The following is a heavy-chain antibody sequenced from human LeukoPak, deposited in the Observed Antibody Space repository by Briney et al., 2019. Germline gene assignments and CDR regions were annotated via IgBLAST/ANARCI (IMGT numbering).Heavy chain of an antibody. D-gene: IGHD2-8*01. Sequence: PSETLSLTCTVSGGSISSGGYSWSWIRQHPGKGLEWIGYIYYSGSTYYNPSLKSRVTISVDTSKNQFSLKLSSVTAADTAVYYCARRLNGAFDIWGQGTMVTVSS. V-gene: IGHV4-31*03. CDR3: ARRLNGAFDI. CDR2: IYYSGST. CDR1: GGSISSGGYS. J-gene: IGHJ3*02.